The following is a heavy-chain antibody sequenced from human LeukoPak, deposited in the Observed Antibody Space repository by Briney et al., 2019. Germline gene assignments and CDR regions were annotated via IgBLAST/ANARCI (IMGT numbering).Heavy chain of an antibody. CDR3: ARPLTYYYDSSGYSNWFDP. J-gene: IGHJ5*02. Sequence: PSETLSLTCTVSGGSISSSGYYWGWIRQPPGKGLEWIGSIYYSGSTCYNPSLKSRVTISVDTSKNQFSLKLSSVTAADTAVYYCARPLTYYYDSSGYSNWFDPWGQGTLVTVSS. D-gene: IGHD3-22*01. CDR1: GGSISSSGYY. V-gene: IGHV4-39*01. CDR2: IYYSGST.